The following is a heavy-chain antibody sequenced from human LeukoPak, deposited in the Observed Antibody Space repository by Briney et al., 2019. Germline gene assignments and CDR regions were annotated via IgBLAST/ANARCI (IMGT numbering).Heavy chain of an antibody. CDR3: ARGSMPGTGLPFDY. Sequence: PGGSLRLSCAASGFTFSSYGMHWVRQAPGKGLEWVAVIWYDGSNKYYADSVKGRFTISRDNSKNTLYLQMSSLRSEDTALYYCARGSMPGTGLPFDYWGQGTQVSVSS. J-gene: IGHJ4*02. V-gene: IGHV3-33*01. D-gene: IGHD3-9*01. CDR1: GFTFSSYG. CDR2: IWYDGSNK.